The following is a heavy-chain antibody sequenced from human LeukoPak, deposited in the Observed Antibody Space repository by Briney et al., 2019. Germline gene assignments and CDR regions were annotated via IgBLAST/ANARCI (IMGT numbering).Heavy chain of an antibody. J-gene: IGHJ4*02. CDR1: GFTFSSHS. Sequence: GGSLRLSCVVSGFTFSSHSVNWVRLAPGKGLEWVLSITTSNYIFYAESVKGRFTISRDNAKNSLYLQMTSLRAEDTAVYYCVREQARAGSFDYWGQGTLVTVSS. CDR2: ITTSNYI. V-gene: IGHV3-21*01. D-gene: IGHD6-19*01. CDR3: VREQARAGSFDY.